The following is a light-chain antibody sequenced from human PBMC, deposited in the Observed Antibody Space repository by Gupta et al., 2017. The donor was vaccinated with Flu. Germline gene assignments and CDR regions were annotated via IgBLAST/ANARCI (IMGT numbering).Light chain of an antibody. V-gene: IGLV2-11*01. J-gene: IGLJ3*02. CDR2: HRN. CDR1: ADSVSHFDF. Sequence: QSPLPHPRSVPGSPGQSVTMSCIGAADSVSHFDFLSWYHQRPGKPPQLIISHRNLRPAGVSPLPSASKSGHPAFLTISGHQLDDEGDYYCCFLFGGSGHWIFGAGTKVTVL. CDR3: CFLFGGSGHWI.